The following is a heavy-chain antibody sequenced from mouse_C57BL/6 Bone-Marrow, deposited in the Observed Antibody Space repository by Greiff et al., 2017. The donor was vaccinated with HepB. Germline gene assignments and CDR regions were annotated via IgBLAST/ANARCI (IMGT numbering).Heavy chain of an antibody. V-gene: IGHV1-76*01. J-gene: IGHJ3*01. CDR3: ARRAYGSSYAFAY. CDR2: IYPGSGNT. Sequence: QVQLKESGAELMKPGASVKLSCKATGYTFTGYWIEWVKQRPGQGLEWIARIYPGSGNTYYNEKFKGKATLTAEKSSSTAYMQLSSLTSEDSAVYFCARRAYGSSYAFAYWGQGTLVTVSA. D-gene: IGHD1-1*01. CDR1: GYTFTGYW.